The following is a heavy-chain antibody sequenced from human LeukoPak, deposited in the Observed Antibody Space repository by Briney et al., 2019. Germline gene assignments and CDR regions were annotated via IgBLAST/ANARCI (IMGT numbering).Heavy chain of an antibody. J-gene: IGHJ4*02. CDR1: GFTFSSYA. V-gene: IGHV3-23*01. D-gene: IGHD4-17*01. CDR2: ISTSGADA. CDR3: AKGQNGALRDY. Sequence: GGSLRLSCTASGFTFSSYAMVWVRQAPRKGLEWVSAISTSGADASYADSVMGRFTVSRDNSKNTLSLQMNSLRADDTALYYCAKGQNGALRDYWGQGTLVTVSS.